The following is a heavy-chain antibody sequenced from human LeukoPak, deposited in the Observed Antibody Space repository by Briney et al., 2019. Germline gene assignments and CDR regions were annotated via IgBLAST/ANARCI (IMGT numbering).Heavy chain of an antibody. Sequence: PSETLSLTCTVSGGSISSYYWGWIRQPPGKGLEWIGSIYYSGSTYYNPSLKSRVTISVDTSKNQFSLKLSSVTAADTAVYYCARGESSIAVAGTADFDYWGQGTLVTVSS. J-gene: IGHJ4*02. D-gene: IGHD6-19*01. V-gene: IGHV4-39*01. CDR2: IYYSGST. CDR1: GGSISSYY. CDR3: ARGESSIAVAGTADFDY.